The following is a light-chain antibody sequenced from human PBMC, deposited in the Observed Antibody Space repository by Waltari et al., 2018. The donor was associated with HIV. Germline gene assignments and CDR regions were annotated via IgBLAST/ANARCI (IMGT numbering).Light chain of an antibody. V-gene: IGKV3-15*01. Sequence: EVVMTQSPATLSVSPGERVTLSCRASQSVSSNLAWYQQTPGQAPRLLIYDASTRASGVPARCSGSGSGTDFTLTITSLQSEDFAVYYCQQYNNWPPWTFGQGTRVQIK. CDR1: QSVSSN. CDR3: QQYNNWPPWT. CDR2: DAS. J-gene: IGKJ1*01.